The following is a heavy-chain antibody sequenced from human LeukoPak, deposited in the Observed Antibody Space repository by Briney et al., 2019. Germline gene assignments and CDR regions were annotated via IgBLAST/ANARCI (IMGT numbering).Heavy chain of an antibody. CDR1: GFTFSNYG. D-gene: IGHD4-23*01. J-gene: IGHJ6*03. V-gene: IGHV3-30*02. CDR2: IWYDGSNK. CDR3: AKDSGGNQFSYYMDV. Sequence: GGSLRLSCAASGFTFSNYGIHWVRQAPGKGLEWVAFIWYDGSNKYYADSVKGRFTISGDNSKNTLYLQMNSLRAEDTAVYYCAKDSGGNQFSYYMDVWSKGTTVTVSS.